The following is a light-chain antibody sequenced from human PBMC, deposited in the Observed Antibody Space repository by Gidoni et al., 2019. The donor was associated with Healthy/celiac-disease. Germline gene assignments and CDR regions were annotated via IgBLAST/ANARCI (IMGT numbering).Light chain of an antibody. CDR3: QQYNSYPYT. J-gene: IGKJ2*01. CDR2: DAS. V-gene: IGKV1-5*01. CDR1: QSISSW. Sequence: IQMTQSPSTLSASVGDRVTITCRASQSISSWLAWYQQKPGKAPKLLIYDASSLESGVPSRFSGSGSGTEFTLTISSLQPDDFATYYCQQYNSYPYTFGQGTELEIK.